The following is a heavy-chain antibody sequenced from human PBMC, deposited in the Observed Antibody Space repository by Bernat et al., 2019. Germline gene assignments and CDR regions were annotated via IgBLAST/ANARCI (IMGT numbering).Heavy chain of an antibody. CDR2: ISFIGRT. CDR1: GGSISSGGYY. CDR3: ARPQSYGNYYY. Sequence: QVQLQESGPGLVKPSQTLSLTCTVSGGSISSGGYYWSWIRQHPGKGLEWIGSISFIGRTYYNPSLKSRVTISVDTSKNQFSLKLSSVTAADTAVYYCARPQSYGNYYYWGQGTLVTVSS. D-gene: IGHD4-23*01. V-gene: IGHV4-39*01. J-gene: IGHJ4*02.